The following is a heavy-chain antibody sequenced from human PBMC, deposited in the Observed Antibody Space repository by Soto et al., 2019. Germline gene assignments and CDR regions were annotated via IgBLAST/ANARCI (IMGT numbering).Heavy chain of an antibody. CDR3: ASSADCSSTSCYGYGMDV. J-gene: IGHJ6*02. CDR1: GGSISSSSYY. D-gene: IGHD2-2*01. CDR2: IYYSGST. Sequence: ETLALTCTVSGGSISSSSYYWGWIRQPPGKGLEWIGSIYYSGSTYYNLSLKSRVTISVDTSKNQFSLKLSSVTAADTAVYYCASSADCSSTSCYGYGMDVWGQGTTVTVSS. V-gene: IGHV4-39*01.